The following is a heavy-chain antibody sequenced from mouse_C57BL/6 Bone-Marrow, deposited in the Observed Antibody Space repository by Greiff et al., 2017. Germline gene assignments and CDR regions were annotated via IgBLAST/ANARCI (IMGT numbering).Heavy chain of an antibody. Sequence: QVQLQQPGAELVKPGASVKLSCKASGYTFTSYWMHWVKLRPGQGFEWIGEINPSNGGTNYNEKFKRKATLTVDKSSSTAYIQLSSLTAEDSAVYYCTNGNYVNYAMYYWCQGTSVTVSS. D-gene: IGHD2-1*01. CDR3: TNGNYVNYAMYY. J-gene: IGHJ4*01. V-gene: IGHV1S16*01. CDR2: INPSNGGT. CDR1: GYTFTSYW.